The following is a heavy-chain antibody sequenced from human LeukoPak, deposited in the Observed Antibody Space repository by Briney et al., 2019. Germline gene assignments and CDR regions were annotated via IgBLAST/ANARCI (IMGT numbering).Heavy chain of an antibody. CDR1: GFSSYG. Sequence: GGSLRLSCAASGFSSYGMHWVRQAPGKEREWVAVIWYDESNKYYADSVKGRFTISRDNSRNTLYLQMNSLRAEDTAVYYCAIDGFSSSWYGRALVYWGQGTLVTVSS. D-gene: IGHD6-13*01. CDR2: IWYDESNK. J-gene: IGHJ4*02. V-gene: IGHV3-33*01. CDR3: AIDGFSSSWYGRALVY.